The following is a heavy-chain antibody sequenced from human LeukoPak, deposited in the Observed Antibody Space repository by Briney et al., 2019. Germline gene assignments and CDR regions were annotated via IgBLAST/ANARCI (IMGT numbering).Heavy chain of an antibody. V-gene: IGHV1-2*02. CDR1: GYTFTDYY. J-gene: IGHJ4*02. Sequence: ASVKVSCKASGYTFTDYYMHWVRQAPGQGLEWMGWINPKSGDTRYAQKFQGRVTMTRDTSTTTAYMDLSSLRSDDTAVYYCAREWDYYAFWGRGTLVTVSS. CDR2: INPKSGDT. CDR3: AREWDYYAF.